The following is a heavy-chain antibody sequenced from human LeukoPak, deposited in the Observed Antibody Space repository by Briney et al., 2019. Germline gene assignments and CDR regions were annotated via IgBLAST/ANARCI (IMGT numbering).Heavy chain of an antibody. V-gene: IGHV3-23*01. CDR2: ISDSFGIT. Sequence: GASLRLSCAASGFPFSSYAMSWVRPPPGKGLECVSTISDSFGITDDADSVKGRFTISRDNSKNTLYLQMNTLRAEDTAVYYCAKRHGDYFDYWGQGTLVTVSS. CDR1: GFPFSSYA. CDR3: AKRHGDYFDY. J-gene: IGHJ4*02. D-gene: IGHD4-17*01.